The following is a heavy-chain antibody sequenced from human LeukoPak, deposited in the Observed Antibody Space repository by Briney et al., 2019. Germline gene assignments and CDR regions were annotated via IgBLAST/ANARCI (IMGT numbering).Heavy chain of an antibody. Sequence: GASVKVSCKASGYTFTGYYMHWVRQAPGQGLEWMGWINPNSGGTNYAQKFQGRVTMTRDTSISTAYMELSRLRSDDTAVYYCARDMVEPWSGYDQYYFDYRGQGTLVTVSS. CDR2: INPNSGGT. J-gene: IGHJ4*02. D-gene: IGHD5-12*01. V-gene: IGHV1-2*02. CDR3: ARDMVEPWSGYDQYYFDY. CDR1: GYTFTGYY.